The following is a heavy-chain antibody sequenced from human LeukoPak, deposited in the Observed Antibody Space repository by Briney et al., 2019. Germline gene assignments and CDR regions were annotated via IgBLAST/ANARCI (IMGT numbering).Heavy chain of an antibody. D-gene: IGHD5-24*01. CDR3: ARGLLDGYTHPAAFDI. Sequence: SETLSLTCTVSGGSVSSYYWSWIRQPPGEGLEWIAYIHNSGSTNYNPSLKSRVTISVDTSKNQFSLKLSSVTAADTAVYYCARGLLDGYTHPAAFDIWGQGTMVTVSS. V-gene: IGHV4-59*02. CDR2: IHNSGST. CDR1: GGSVSSYY. J-gene: IGHJ3*02.